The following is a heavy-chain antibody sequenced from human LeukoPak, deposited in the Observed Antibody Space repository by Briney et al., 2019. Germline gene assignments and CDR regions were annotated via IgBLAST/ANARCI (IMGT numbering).Heavy chain of an antibody. CDR1: GYTFTNYA. J-gene: IGHJ6*03. V-gene: IGHV1-3*03. Sequence: ASVKVSCKASGYTFTNYAMHWVRQAPGQRLEWMGWINAGNGNTKYSQEFQGRVTFSRDTSASTAYMDLSSLRSEDMAIYYCARGAEKQPYNYYYMDVWGKGTTVTASS. CDR3: ARGAEKQPYNYYYMDV. CDR2: INAGNGNT. D-gene: IGHD1-26*01.